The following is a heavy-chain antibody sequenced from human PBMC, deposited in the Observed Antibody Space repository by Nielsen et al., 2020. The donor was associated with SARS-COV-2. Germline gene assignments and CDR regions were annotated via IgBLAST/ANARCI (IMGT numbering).Heavy chain of an antibody. Sequence: GESLKISCAASGFTFSSYGMHWVRQAPGKGLEWVAVIWYDGSNKYYADSVKGRFTISRDNSKNTLYLQMNSLRAEDTAVYYSARDTTVSRGLGYYGMDVWGQGTTVTVSS. CDR1: GFTFSSYG. CDR2: IWYDGSNK. D-gene: IGHD4-17*01. CDR3: ARDTTVSRGLGYYGMDV. J-gene: IGHJ6*02. V-gene: IGHV3-33*08.